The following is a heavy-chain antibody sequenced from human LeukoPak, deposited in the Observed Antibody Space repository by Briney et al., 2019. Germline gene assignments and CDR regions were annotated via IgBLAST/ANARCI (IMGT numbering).Heavy chain of an antibody. D-gene: IGHD3-3*01. J-gene: IGHJ4*02. Sequence: SETLSLTCTVSGGSISSGAYFWSWIRQPAGKRLEWIGRIYTSGSTNYNPSLKSRVTISVDTSENQFSLKLSSMTAADTAVYYCARDDATAIFGAIGYWGQGTLVTVSS. CDR2: IYTSGST. V-gene: IGHV4-61*02. CDR3: ARDDATAIFGAIGY. CDR1: GGSISSGAYF.